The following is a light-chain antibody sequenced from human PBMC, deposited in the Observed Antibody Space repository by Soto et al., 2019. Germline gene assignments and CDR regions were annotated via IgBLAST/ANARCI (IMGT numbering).Light chain of an antibody. CDR2: DAS. V-gene: IGKV3-11*01. CDR1: QSVGNNY. J-gene: IGKJ1*01. CDR3: QQRNNWPRT. Sequence: EIVFTQSPGTLSLSPGERATLSCRASQSVGNNYLAWYQQKPGQAPRLLIYDASNRATGIPARFSGSGSGTDFTLTISSLAPEDFAIYYCQQRNNWPRTFGQGTKVDIK.